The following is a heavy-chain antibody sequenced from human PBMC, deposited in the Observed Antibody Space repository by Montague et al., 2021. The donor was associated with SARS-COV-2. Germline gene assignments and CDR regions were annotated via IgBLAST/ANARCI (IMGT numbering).Heavy chain of an antibody. V-gene: IGHV4-39*07. Sequence: SETLSLTCTVSGGSISSSSYYWGWIRQPPGKGLEWIGSIYYSGSTYYNPSLKSRVTISVDTSKNQFSLKLSSVTAADTAVYYCARVISRQHSNVVVGLYYFDDWGQGTLVTVSS. J-gene: IGHJ4*02. CDR1: GGSISSSSYY. CDR3: ARVISRQHSNVVVGLYYFDD. D-gene: IGHD2-15*01. CDR2: IYYSGST.